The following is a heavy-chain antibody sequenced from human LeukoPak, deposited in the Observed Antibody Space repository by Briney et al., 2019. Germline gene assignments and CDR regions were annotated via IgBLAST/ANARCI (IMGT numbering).Heavy chain of an antibody. J-gene: IGHJ4*02. CDR3: ARDDNWNDKPFDL. D-gene: IGHD1-20*01. CDR2: ISTSSSHI. Sequence: GGSLRLSCTAPGFTFSFYMMNWVRQAPGKGLEWVSSISTSSSHIYYADSLKGRFTASRDNAKNSLYLQMNNLRAEDTAVYYCARDDNWNDKPFDLWGPGTL. V-gene: IGHV3-21*01. CDR1: GFTFSFYM.